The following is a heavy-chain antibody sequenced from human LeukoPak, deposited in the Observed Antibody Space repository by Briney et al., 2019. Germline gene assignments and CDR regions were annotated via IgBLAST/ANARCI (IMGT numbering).Heavy chain of an antibody. CDR1: GYTFTGYY. CDR3: ARVTGVHNWFDP. CDR2: IWYDGSNK. V-gene: IGHV3-33*01. D-gene: IGHD3-9*01. Sequence: SCKASGYTFTGYYMHWVRQAPGKGLEWVAVIWYDGSNKYYADSVKGRFTISRDNSKNTLYLQMNSLRAEDTAVYYCARVTGVHNWFDPWGQGTLVTVSS. J-gene: IGHJ5*02.